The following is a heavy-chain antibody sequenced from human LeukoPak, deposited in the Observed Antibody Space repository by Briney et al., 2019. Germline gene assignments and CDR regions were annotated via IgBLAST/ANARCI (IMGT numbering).Heavy chain of an antibody. V-gene: IGHV4-38-2*01. CDR3: ARHNRPATDDFWSGYYFRILSPFDY. D-gene: IGHD3-3*01. J-gene: IGHJ4*02. Sequence: PSETLSLTCAVSGYSISSGYYWGWIRQPPGKGLEWIGSIYHSGSTYYNPSLKSRVTISVDTSKNQFSLKLSSVTAADTAVYYCARHNRPATDDFWSGYYFRILSPFDYWGQGTLSPSPQ. CDR1: GYSISSGYY. CDR2: IYHSGST.